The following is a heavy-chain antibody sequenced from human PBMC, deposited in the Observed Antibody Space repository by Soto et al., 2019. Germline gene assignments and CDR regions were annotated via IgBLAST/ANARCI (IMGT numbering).Heavy chain of an antibody. CDR3: ARDPVCSGGSCYDY. V-gene: IGHV3-7*01. J-gene: IGHJ4*02. D-gene: IGHD2-15*01. CDR1: GFTFSRYW. CDR2: IKQDGSEI. Sequence: GGSLRLSCAASGFTFSRYWMTWVRQAPGKGLEWVANIKQDGSEIHYVDSVKGRFTISRDNAENSLYLQLSILRAEDTAVYYCARDPVCSGGSCYDYWGQGTLVTVSS.